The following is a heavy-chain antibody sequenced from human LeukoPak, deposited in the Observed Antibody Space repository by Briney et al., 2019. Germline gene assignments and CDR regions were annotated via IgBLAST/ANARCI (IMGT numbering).Heavy chain of an antibody. CDR1: GGSISSYY. CDR3: ARGSYYYYYDSSGYEGTGFDY. D-gene: IGHD3-22*01. V-gene: IGHV4-59*08. J-gene: IGHJ4*02. Sequence: PSETLSLTCTVSGGSISSYYWSWIRQPPGKGLEWIGYIYYSGSTNYNPSLKSRVTISVDTSKNQFSLKLSSMTAADTAVYYCARGSYYYYYDSSGYEGTGFDYWGQGTLVTVSS. CDR2: IYYSGST.